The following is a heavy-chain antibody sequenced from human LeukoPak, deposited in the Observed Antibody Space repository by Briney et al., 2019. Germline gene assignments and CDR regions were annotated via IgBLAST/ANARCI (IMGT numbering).Heavy chain of an antibody. J-gene: IGHJ4*02. D-gene: IGHD3-10*01. CDR2: ISYEGSNK. Sequence: GRSRRLSCAASGFTFSSYAMHWVRQAPGKGLEWVAAISYEGSNKYYADSVKGRFTISRDNSKNTLYLQMNSLRAEDTAVYYCARFPIRGASSDYWGQGTLVTVSS. CDR3: ARFPIRGASSDY. CDR1: GFTFSSYA. V-gene: IGHV3-30*04.